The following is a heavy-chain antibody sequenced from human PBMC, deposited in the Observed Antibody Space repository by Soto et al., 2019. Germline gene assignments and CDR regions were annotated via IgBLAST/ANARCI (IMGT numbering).Heavy chain of an antibody. CDR2: ISGSGGST. Sequence: GGSLRLSCAASGFTFSSYAMSWVRQAPGKGLEWVSAISGSGGSTYYADSVKGRFTISRDNSKNTLYLQMNSLRAEDTAVYYCAKDMLFGDCSGGSCYSDYWGQGTLVTVSS. CDR3: AKDMLFGDCSGGSCYSDY. V-gene: IGHV3-23*01. CDR1: GFTFSSYA. D-gene: IGHD2-15*01. J-gene: IGHJ4*02.